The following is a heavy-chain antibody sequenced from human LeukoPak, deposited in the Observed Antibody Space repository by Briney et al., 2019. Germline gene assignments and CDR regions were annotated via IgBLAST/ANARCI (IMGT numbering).Heavy chain of an antibody. Sequence: PGGSLRLSCAASGFNFSSYWMHWVRQAPGKGLVWISRINYDGTITSYADSVKGRFTISRDNAKNTLYLQMNSLRAEDTAVYYCARGTRRGYSGYGGADAFDIWGQGTMVTVSS. CDR1: GFNFSSYW. D-gene: IGHD5-12*01. J-gene: IGHJ3*02. V-gene: IGHV3-74*01. CDR2: INYDGTIT. CDR3: ARGTRRGYSGYGGADAFDI.